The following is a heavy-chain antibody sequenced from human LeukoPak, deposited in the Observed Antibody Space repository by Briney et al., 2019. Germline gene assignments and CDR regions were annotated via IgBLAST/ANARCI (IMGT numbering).Heavy chain of an antibody. CDR1: GYTFTSYD. D-gene: IGHD6-19*01. CDR3: ARGPGNNTGWSAGMPKGWFDP. V-gene: IGHV1-8*01. Sequence: GASVKVSCKASGYTFTSYDINWVRQATGQRLEWMGWMNPNSGNTGYAKKFQGRVTMTRNTSMSTAYMELSSLRSKDSAVYYCARGPGNNTGWSAGMPKGWFDPWGQGTLVTVSS. J-gene: IGHJ5*02. CDR2: MNPNSGNT.